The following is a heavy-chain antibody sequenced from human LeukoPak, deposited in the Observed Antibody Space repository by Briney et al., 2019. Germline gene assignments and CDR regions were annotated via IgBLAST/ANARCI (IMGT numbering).Heavy chain of an antibody. V-gene: IGHV5-51*01. D-gene: IGHD3-9*01. CDR3: ARQADYNVLTGYFKGHLDY. CDR1: GYSFNTYW. J-gene: IGHJ4*02. CDR2: IYPGDSDT. Sequence: GESLKISWKGSGYSFNTYWIAWVRQTPGKGLGWMGIIYPGDSDTRYSPSFQGQVIISAHESISTAYLHWSSLKASDTAMYYCARQADYNVLTGYFKGHLDYWGQGTLVTVSS.